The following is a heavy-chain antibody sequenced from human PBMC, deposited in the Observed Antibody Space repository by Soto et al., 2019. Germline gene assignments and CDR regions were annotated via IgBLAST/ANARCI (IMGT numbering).Heavy chain of an antibody. J-gene: IGHJ4*02. V-gene: IGHV3-23*01. Sequence: PGGSLRLSCAASGFTFSSYAMSWVRQAPGKGLEWVSAISGSGGSTYYADSVKGRFTISRDNSKNTLYLQMNSLRAEDTAVYYCAKTPGGYDILTGYYTPFGVLDYWGQGTLVTVSS. D-gene: IGHD3-9*01. CDR3: AKTPGGYDILTGYYTPFGVLDY. CDR2: ISGSGGST. CDR1: GFTFSSYA.